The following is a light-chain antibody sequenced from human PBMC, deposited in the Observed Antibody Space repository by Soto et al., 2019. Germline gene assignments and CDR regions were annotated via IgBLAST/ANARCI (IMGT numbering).Light chain of an antibody. Sequence: QSVLTQPASVSGSPGQSITISCTGTSSDVGGYKYVSWYQQYPGKAPKLIIYEVTNRPSGVSNRFSGSKSGNTASLTISGLQAEDEADYHCSSYSISSTDVVFGGGTKVTVL. V-gene: IGLV2-14*01. CDR2: EVT. CDR1: SSDVGGYKY. CDR3: SSYSISSTDVV. J-gene: IGLJ2*01.